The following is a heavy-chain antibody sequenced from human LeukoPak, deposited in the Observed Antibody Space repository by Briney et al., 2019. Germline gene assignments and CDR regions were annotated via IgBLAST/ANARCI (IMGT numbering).Heavy chain of an antibody. Sequence: GGSLRLSCAASGFSFSDYAKSWVRQTPEKGLEWVGFIRGRAHGGRTEYAASVKGRFSISRDDYTSIAYLQMNSLEMEDTAVYYCTRGAVNDYGDGQFFQYWGQGTLVTVSS. CDR1: GFSFSDYA. CDR2: IRGRAHGGRT. CDR3: TRGAVNDYGDGQFFQY. J-gene: IGHJ1*01. D-gene: IGHD4-17*01. V-gene: IGHV3-49*04.